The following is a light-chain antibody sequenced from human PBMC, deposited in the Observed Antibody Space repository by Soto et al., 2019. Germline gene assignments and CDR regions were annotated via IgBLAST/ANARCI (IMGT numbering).Light chain of an antibody. CDR2: KAS. V-gene: IGKV1-5*03. Sequence: DIQMTQSPSTLSASVGDRVTITCRASQSISSWLAWYQQKPGKAPKLLIYKASSLESGVPSRFSGSGSATEFTLSISSLQPYDFATYYCQQYNSYPYTFGQGTKLEIK. CDR3: QQYNSYPYT. J-gene: IGKJ2*01. CDR1: QSISSW.